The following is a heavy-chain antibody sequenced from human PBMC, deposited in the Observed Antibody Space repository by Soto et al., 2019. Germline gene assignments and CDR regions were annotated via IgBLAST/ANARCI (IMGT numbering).Heavy chain of an antibody. J-gene: IGHJ6*02. Sequence: QVQLQESGPGLVKPSETLSLTCTVSGGTISRYYWCWIRQPPGTGLEWMGDMYNTGSTGYNPSFESRVTLSVDKSKNQFYLKLNSVTAAVTAVYYCARDLWGYCGTDCYPLDVWGQGTTVTVSS. CDR1: GGTISRYY. V-gene: IGHV4-59*01. CDR3: ARDLWGYCGTDCYPLDV. CDR2: MYNTGST. D-gene: IGHD2-21*02.